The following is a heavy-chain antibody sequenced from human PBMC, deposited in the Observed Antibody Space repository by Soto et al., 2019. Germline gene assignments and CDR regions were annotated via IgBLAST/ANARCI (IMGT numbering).Heavy chain of an antibody. CDR1: GFTFSSYG. D-gene: IGHD3-10*01. Sequence: PGGSLRLSCAASGFTFSSYGMHWVRQAPGKGLEWGAVISYDGSNKYYADSVKGRFTISRDNSKNTLYLQMNSLRAEDTAVYYCAKDLKGGGSGSYYNGDYYSYGMDVSGQGTTVTVSS. V-gene: IGHV3-30*18. CDR3: AKDLKGGGSGSYYNGDYYSYGMDV. CDR2: ISYDGSNK. J-gene: IGHJ6*02.